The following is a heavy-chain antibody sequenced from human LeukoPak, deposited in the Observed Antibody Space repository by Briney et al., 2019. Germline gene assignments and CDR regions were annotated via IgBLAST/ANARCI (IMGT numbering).Heavy chain of an antibody. V-gene: IGHV1-69*04. D-gene: IGHD2-15*01. CDR2: IIPILGIA. CDR3: ARVNCSGGSCASGAFDI. Sequence: ASVKVSCKASGGTFSSYAISWVRQAPGQGLEWMGRIIPILGIANYAQKFQGRVTITADKSTSTAYMELSSLRSEDTAVYYCARVNCSGGSCASGAFDIWGQGTMVTVSS. CDR1: GGTFSSYA. J-gene: IGHJ3*02.